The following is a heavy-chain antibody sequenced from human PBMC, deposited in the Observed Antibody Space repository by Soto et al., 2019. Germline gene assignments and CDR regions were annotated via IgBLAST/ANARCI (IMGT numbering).Heavy chain of an antibody. CDR1: GYTFTTYG. J-gene: IGHJ6*02. D-gene: IGHD3-16*01. V-gene: IGHV1-18*01. Sequence: QVQLVQSGAEVRKPGASVNVSCKASGYTFTTYGISWVRQAPGQGLEWMGWISGYNGHTKYAQKFQGRVTMTTDTSTSTVYMDLRSLRSDDTAVYYCAREGEMPYYYYGLDVWGQGTTVTVSS. CDR3: AREGEMPYYYYGLDV. CDR2: ISGYNGHT.